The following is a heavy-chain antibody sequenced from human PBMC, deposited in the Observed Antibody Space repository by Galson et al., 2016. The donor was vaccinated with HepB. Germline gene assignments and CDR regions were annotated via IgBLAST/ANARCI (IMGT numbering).Heavy chain of an antibody. J-gene: IGHJ4*02. Sequence: SVKVSCKASGYTFSTYGISWVRQAPGQGLEWMGWISAYNGNTNYAQKLQGRVTMTTDTSTSTAYMDLTSLRSDDTAVYYCARIPLLERRRPGDYWGQGTLVTVSS. CDR3: ARIPLLERRRPGDY. CDR1: GYTFSTYG. D-gene: IGHD1-1*01. V-gene: IGHV1-18*01. CDR2: ISAYNGNT.